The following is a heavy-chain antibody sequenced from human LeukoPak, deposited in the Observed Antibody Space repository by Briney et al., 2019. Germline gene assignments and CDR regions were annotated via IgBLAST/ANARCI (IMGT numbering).Heavy chain of an antibody. V-gene: IGHV3-30*03. Sequence: PGGSLRLSCAASGFTFSSHGMNWVRQAPGKGLEWVAVISYDGSNKYYADSVKGRFTISRDNSKNTLYLQMNSLRAEDTAVYYCARDYSSGWTSYFDYWGQGTLVTVSS. D-gene: IGHD6-19*01. CDR2: ISYDGSNK. CDR3: ARDYSSGWTSYFDY. J-gene: IGHJ4*02. CDR1: GFTFSSHG.